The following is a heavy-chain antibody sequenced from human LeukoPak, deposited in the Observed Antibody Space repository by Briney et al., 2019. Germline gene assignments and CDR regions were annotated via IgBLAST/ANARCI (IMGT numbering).Heavy chain of an antibody. J-gene: IGHJ4*02. CDR1: GYSISSGYY. CDR3: ARAQLWSLLFFDY. V-gene: IGHV4-38-2*02. CDR2: IYHSGST. D-gene: IGHD5-18*01. Sequence: SETLSLTCTVSGYSISSGYYWGWIRQPPGKGLEWIGSIYHSGSTYYNPSLKSRVTISVDTSKNQFSLKLSSVTAADTAVYYCARAQLWSLLFFDYWGQGTLVTVSS.